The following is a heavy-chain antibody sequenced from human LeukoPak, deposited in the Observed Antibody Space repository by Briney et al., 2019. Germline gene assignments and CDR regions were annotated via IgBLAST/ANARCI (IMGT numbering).Heavy chain of an antibody. Sequence: HPGGSLRLSCVASGFTFSTYRMSWVRQAPGKGLVWVANIIQDGSAKNYVDSVKGRFTISRDNSKNSLYLQMNSLRTEDTALYYCAKGWQGLCGGDCSSYFDYWGQGTLVTVSS. CDR3: AKGWQGLCGGDCSSYFDY. D-gene: IGHD2-21*02. CDR1: GFTFSTYR. CDR2: IIQDGSAK. V-gene: IGHV3-7*05. J-gene: IGHJ4*02.